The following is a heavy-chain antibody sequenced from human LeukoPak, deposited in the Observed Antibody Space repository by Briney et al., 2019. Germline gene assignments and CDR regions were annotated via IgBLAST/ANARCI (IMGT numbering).Heavy chain of an antibody. Sequence: GGSLRLSCAASGFTVSSNYMSWVRQAPGKGLEWVSVIYSGGSTYYADSVKGRFTISRDNSKNTLYLQMNSLRAEDTAVYYCARIVLGSSWYIASWFDPWGQGTLVTVSS. V-gene: IGHV3-66*01. CDR2: IYSGGST. CDR3: ARIVLGSSWYIASWFDP. CDR1: GFTVSSNY. J-gene: IGHJ5*02. D-gene: IGHD6-13*01.